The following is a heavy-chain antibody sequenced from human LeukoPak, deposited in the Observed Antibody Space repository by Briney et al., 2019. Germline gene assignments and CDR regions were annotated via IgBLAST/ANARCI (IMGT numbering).Heavy chain of an antibody. V-gene: IGHV1-2*02. CDR3: ARDIVVVPAVPNDY. Sequence: GASVKVSCKASGYTFTGYYMHLVRQAPGQGLEWMGWINPNSGGTNYAQKFQGRVSLTRDTSISTAYMELSRLRSDDTAVYYCARDIVVVPAVPNDYWGQGTLVTVSS. J-gene: IGHJ4*02. D-gene: IGHD2-2*01. CDR2: INPNSGGT. CDR1: GYTFTGYY.